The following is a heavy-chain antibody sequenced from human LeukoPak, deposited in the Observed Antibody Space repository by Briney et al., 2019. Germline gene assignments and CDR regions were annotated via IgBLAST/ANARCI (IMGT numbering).Heavy chain of an antibody. Sequence: SETLSLTCAVYGGPFNGYYWSWIRQPPGKGLEWIGEINHSGSTNYNPSLKSRVTISVDTSKNQFSLKLSSVTAADTAVYYCARGLDSGSYPTLNIYYFDYWGQGTLVTVSS. D-gene: IGHD1-26*01. V-gene: IGHV4-34*01. J-gene: IGHJ4*02. CDR1: GGPFNGYY. CDR3: ARGLDSGSYPTLNIYYFDY. CDR2: INHSGST.